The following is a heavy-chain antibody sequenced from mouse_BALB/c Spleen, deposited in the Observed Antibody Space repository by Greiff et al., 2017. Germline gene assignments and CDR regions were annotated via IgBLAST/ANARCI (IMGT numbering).Heavy chain of an antibody. CDR2: IYPGDGDT. Sequence: QVQLQQSGAELARPGASVKLSCKAPGYTFTSYWMQWVKQRPGQGLEWIGAIYPGDGDTRYTQKFKGKATLTADKSSSTAYMQLSSLASEDTAVYYCARSHGNYPYYYAMDYWGQGTSVTVSS. J-gene: IGHJ4*01. D-gene: IGHD2-1*01. CDR1: GYTFTSYW. V-gene: IGHV1-87*01. CDR3: ARSHGNYPYYYAMDY.